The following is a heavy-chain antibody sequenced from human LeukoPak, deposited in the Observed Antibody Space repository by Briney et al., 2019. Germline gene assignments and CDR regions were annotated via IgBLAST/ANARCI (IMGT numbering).Heavy chain of an antibody. J-gene: IGHJ4*02. D-gene: IGHD2-2*02. Sequence: GGSLRLSCAASGFTFDDYAMHWVRQAPGKGPEWVSGISWNSGSIGYADSVKGRFTISRDNAKNSLYLQMNSLRAEDTALYYCAKDLGYCSSTSCYTGFDYWGQGTLVTVSS. CDR2: ISWNSGSI. CDR1: GFTFDDYA. V-gene: IGHV3-9*01. CDR3: AKDLGYCSSTSCYTGFDY.